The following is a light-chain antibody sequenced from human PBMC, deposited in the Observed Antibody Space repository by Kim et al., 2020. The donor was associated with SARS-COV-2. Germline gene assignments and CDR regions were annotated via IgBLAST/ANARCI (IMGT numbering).Light chain of an antibody. V-gene: IGKV1D-12*01. CDR3: QQTNSFPYT. J-gene: IGKJ2*01. CDR2: TAS. CDR1: QEINSW. Sequence: STSVGDRVTVTGRTSQEINSWLVWYQQKPGKAPKLLIKTASSLQSGVPSRFSGSGSGTDFTLTISSLQPKDFATYYCQQTNSFPYTFGQGTKLAI.